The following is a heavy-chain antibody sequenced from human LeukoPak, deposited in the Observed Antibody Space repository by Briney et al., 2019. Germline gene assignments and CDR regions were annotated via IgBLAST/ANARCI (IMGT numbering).Heavy chain of an antibody. J-gene: IGHJ4*02. CDR1: GFTFGDYA. D-gene: IGHD2-21*02. V-gene: IGHV3-49*03. CDR2: IRTKPYGETT. Sequence: PGGSLRLSCTASGFTFGDYAMSWFRQAPGKGLEWLGLIRTKPYGETTEYAASVKGRFTISRDDSKSIAYLQMNSLKTEDTAVYYCTRDRHIVVVTALDYWGQGTLVTVYS. CDR3: TRDRHIVVVTALDY.